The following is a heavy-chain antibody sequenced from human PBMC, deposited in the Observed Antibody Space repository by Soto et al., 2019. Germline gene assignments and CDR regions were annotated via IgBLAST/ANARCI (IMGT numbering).Heavy chain of an antibody. D-gene: IGHD2-2*01. Sequence: EVQLVESGGGLVQPGGSLRLSCEASGFTFSTYEMNWVRQAPGKGLEWVSYISSGVSAIYYADSVKGRFTISRDNAKTSLYLQMNSLRAEDTAVYYFARSGWASSFDYWGQGTLVTVSS. CDR2: ISSGVSAI. V-gene: IGHV3-48*03. CDR1: GFTFSTYE. J-gene: IGHJ4*02. CDR3: ARSGWASSFDY.